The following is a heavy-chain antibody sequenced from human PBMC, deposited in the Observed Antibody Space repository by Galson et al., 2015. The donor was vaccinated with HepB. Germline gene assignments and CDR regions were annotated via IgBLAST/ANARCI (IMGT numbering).Heavy chain of an antibody. Sequence: SLRLSCAASGFTFSNAWMSWVRQAPGKGLEWVGRIKSKTDGGATDYAAPVKGRFTISRDDSKNTLYLQMNSLKTEDTAVYYCTTDIRTYYYYYYMDVWGKGTTVTVSS. J-gene: IGHJ6*03. CDR1: GFTFSNAW. D-gene: IGHD2-2*01. CDR3: TTDIRTYYYYYYMDV. V-gene: IGHV3-15*01. CDR2: IKSKTDGGAT.